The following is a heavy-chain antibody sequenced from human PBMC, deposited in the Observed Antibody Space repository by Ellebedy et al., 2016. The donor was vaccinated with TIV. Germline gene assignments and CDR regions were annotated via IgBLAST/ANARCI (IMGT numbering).Heavy chain of an antibody. Sequence: GESLKISCAASGFTFSSYAMTWVRQAPGEGLDWVSVIVAGGESTYYADSVEGRFIISSDNSKKTLYLQMNSLRADDTAVYYCAKGRGGGSDSSAPRYYFDYWGLGTLVTVSS. J-gene: IGHJ4*02. V-gene: IGHV3-23*01. CDR2: IVAGGEST. CDR3: AKGRGGGSDSSAPRYYFDY. D-gene: IGHD3-22*01. CDR1: GFTFSSYA.